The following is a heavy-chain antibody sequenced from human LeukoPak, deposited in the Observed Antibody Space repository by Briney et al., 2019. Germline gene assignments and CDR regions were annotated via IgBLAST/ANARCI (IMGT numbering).Heavy chain of an antibody. CDR3: ARKPVTMVRGVIY. D-gene: IGHD3-10*01. CDR1: GGSISSSNW. CDR2: IYHSGST. J-gene: IGHJ4*02. V-gene: IGHV4-4*02. Sequence: PWGTLSLTCAVSGGSISSSNWWSWVRQPPGKGLEWIGEIYHSGSTNYNPSLKSRVTISVDKSKNQFSLKLSSVTAADTAVYYCARKPVTMVRGVIYWGQGTLVTVSS.